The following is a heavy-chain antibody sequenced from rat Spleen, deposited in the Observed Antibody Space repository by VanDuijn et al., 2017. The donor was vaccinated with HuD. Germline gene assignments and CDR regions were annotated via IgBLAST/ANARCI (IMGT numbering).Heavy chain of an antibody. CDR3: ATYDGSYYYDYVMVA. V-gene: IGHV5-20*01. CDR1: GFTFSDYG. Sequence: EVQLAESGGGLVQPGRSLKLSCAASGFTFSDYGMAWVLQAPTKGLEWVASISYDGGSTYYRDSVKGRFTISRDNAKSTLYLQMESLRSEDTATYYCATYDGSYYYDYVMVAWGQGASVTVSS. J-gene: IGHJ4*01. D-gene: IGHD1-12*02. CDR2: ISYDGGST.